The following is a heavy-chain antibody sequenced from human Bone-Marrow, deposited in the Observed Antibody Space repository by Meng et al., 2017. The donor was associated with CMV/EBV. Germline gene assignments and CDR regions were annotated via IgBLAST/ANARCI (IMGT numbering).Heavy chain of an antibody. CDR1: GGTFSRYA. J-gene: IGHJ5*02. CDR3: ARSESRYCSNTTCYFDWFDP. V-gene: IGHV1-69*10. D-gene: IGHD2-2*01. Sequence: SVKVSCKASGGTFSRYAISWVRQAPGQGLEWMGGIIPILGIANYAQKFQGRVTITADKSTSTAYMELSSLRSEDTAVYYCARSESRYCSNTTCYFDWFDPWGQGTLVTVAS. CDR2: IIPILGIA.